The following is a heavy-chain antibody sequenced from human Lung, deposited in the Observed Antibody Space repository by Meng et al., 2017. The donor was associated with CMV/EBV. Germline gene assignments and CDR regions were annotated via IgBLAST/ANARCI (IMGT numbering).Heavy chain of an antibody. CDR2: IYYSEST. D-gene: IGHD4-17*01. Sequence: QVQRQYLGPGLVRPSQTLSLQWTGHGGANSRGGFHWSWFSQHPGQGLEWIECIYYSESTYYNQYLRSRVAISIKSSKNPFSLKLTSVTAADTAVYFCERTNYGDYNWFDPWGQGTLVTVSS. J-gene: IGHJ5*02. CDR1: GGANSRGGFH. V-gene: IGHV4-31*02. CDR3: ERTNYGDYNWFDP.